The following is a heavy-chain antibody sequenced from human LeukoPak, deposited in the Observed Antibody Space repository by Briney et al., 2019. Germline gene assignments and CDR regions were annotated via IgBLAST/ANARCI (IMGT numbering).Heavy chain of an antibody. V-gene: IGHV3-21*01. CDR1: GFTFSSDS. D-gene: IGHD4-17*01. Sequence: GGSLRLSCAASGFTFSSDSMNWVRQAPGKGLEWVSSISSSSSYIYYADSVKGRFTISRDNAKNSLYLRMNSLRAEDTAVYYCARLTVTTFSDWFDPWGQGTLVTVSS. CDR3: ARLTVTTFSDWFDP. CDR2: ISSSSSYI. J-gene: IGHJ5*02.